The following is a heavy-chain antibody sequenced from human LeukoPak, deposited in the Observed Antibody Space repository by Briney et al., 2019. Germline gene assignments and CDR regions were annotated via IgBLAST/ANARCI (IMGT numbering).Heavy chain of an antibody. V-gene: IGHV3-21*01. D-gene: IGHD6-13*01. Sequence: GGSLRLSCAASGFTFTNYRMTWVRQAPGKGLEWVSSISSTSGYIFYADSVQGRFTISRDNAKSSLYLQMNSLRAEDTAVYYCARFGKGEIAAAGNGFDIWGQGTMVTVSS. J-gene: IGHJ3*02. CDR2: ISSTSGYI. CDR1: GFTFTNYR. CDR3: ARFGKGEIAAAGNGFDI.